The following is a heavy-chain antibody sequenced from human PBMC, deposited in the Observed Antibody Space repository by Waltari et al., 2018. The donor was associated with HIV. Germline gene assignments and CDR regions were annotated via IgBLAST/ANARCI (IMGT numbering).Heavy chain of an antibody. CDR3: ASVDCVGGSCLPWKYPYLYAMDV. CDR2: VNPRSGGE. Sequence: VRLLQSGAEVKKPAGSVRVSSTTSRYTFTDHSIHWCRQAPGQGLEWVAWVNPRSGGEKYAPKFQGRVTVTRDTSSTTAYIYLTNLRPDDTAVYFCASVDCVGGSCLPWKYPYLYAMDVWGQGTTVTVSP. J-gene: IGHJ6*01. CDR1: RYTFTDHS. V-gene: IGHV1-2*02. D-gene: IGHD2-15*01.